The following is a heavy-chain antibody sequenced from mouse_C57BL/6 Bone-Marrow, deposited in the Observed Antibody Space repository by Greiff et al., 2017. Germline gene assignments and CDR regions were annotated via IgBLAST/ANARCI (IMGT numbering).Heavy chain of an antibody. Sequence: EVNVVESGGGLVQPGGSMKLSCAASGFTFSDAWMDWVRQSPEKGLEWVAEIRNKANNHATYYAESVKGRFHISRDDSKSSVYLQMNSLRAEDTGIYYYTPSPYYGSSPFAYWGQGTLVTVSA. D-gene: IGHD1-1*01. V-gene: IGHV6-6*01. CDR3: TPSPYYGSSPFAY. CDR2: IRNKANNHAT. CDR1: GFTFSDAW. J-gene: IGHJ3*01.